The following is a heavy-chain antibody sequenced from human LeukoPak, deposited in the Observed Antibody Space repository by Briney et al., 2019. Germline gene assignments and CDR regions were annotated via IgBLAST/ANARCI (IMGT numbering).Heavy chain of an antibody. V-gene: IGHV3-21*01. CDR2: ISSSSSYI. CDR1: GFTFSSYS. D-gene: IGHD3-10*01. Sequence: GGSLRLSCAASGFTFSSYSMNWVRQAPGKGLEWVSSISSSSSYIYYADPVKGRFTISRDNAKNSLYLQMNSLRAEDTAVYYCARDLTMVRGVPDYWGQGTLVTVSS. J-gene: IGHJ4*02. CDR3: ARDLTMVRGVPDY.